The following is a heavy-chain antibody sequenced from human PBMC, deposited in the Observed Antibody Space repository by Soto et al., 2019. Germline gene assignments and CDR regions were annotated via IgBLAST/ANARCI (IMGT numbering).Heavy chain of an antibody. J-gene: IGHJ5*02. Sequence: VKVSCKASGGTFSSYAISWVRQAPGQGLEWMGGIIPIFGTANYAQKFQGRVTITADESTSTAYMGLSSLRSEDTAVYYCAIDLAPNYYERSGDGLWLDLWGQGIMVTVSS. CDR2: IIPIFGTA. D-gene: IGHD3-22*01. CDR1: GGTFSSYA. CDR3: AIDLAPNYYERSGDGLWLDL. V-gene: IGHV1-69*01.